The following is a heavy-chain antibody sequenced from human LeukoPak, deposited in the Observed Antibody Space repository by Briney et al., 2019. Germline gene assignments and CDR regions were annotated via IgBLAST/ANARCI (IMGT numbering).Heavy chain of an antibody. CDR3: ARDWYGTDY. V-gene: IGHV3-9*01. CDR1: GFTFDDYA. CDR2: ISWNSGSI. Sequence: PGRSLRLSCAASGFTFDDYAMHWVRQAPGKGLEWVSGISWNSGSIGYADSVKGRFTISRDNSKNTLYLQMNSLRAEDTAVYYCARDWYGTDYWGQGTLVTVSS. J-gene: IGHJ4*02. D-gene: IGHD3-10*01.